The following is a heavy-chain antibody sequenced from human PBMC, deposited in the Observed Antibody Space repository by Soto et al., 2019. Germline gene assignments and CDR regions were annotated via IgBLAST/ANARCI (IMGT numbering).Heavy chain of an antibody. J-gene: IGHJ3*02. D-gene: IGHD2-8*01. Sequence: QVQLQESGPGLVKPSETLSLTCTVSGGSISSYYWSWIRQPPGKGLEWIGYIYYSGSTNYNPSLKSRVTISVDTSKNQFSLKLSSVTAADTAVYYCARDKGTNARNHAFDIWGQGTMVTVSS. CDR2: IYYSGST. CDR3: ARDKGTNARNHAFDI. CDR1: GGSISSYY. V-gene: IGHV4-59*01.